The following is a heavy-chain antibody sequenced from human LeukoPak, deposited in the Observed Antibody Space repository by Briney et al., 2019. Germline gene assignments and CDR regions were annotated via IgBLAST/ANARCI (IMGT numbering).Heavy chain of an antibody. Sequence: GASVKVSCKAPVGTLSSYAISSVRQAPAHKREWMSRIIPNLGIANYTQKFQGSVTINADKTTSTTHMELSSLRSEDTAVYYCARVEDYSGHEDYWGQGTLVTVSS. D-gene: IGHD5-12*01. CDR1: VGTLSSYA. V-gene: IGHV1-69*04. J-gene: IGHJ4*02. CDR2: IIPNLGIA. CDR3: ARVEDYSGHEDY.